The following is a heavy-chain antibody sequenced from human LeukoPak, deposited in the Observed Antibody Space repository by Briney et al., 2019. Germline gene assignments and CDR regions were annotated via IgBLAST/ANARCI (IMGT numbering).Heavy chain of an antibody. V-gene: IGHV5-51*01. J-gene: IGHJ4*02. D-gene: IGHD3/OR15-3a*01. CDR3: ASFVRTGLPYYFDY. Sequence: GESLKISCKDSGNSFTTYWIGWVRQMPGKGLEWMGIIYPGDSDTRYSPSFQGQVTISADKSISTAYLQWSSLEASDTAMYYCASFVRTGLPYYFDYWGQGALVTVSS. CDR2: IYPGDSDT. CDR1: GNSFTTYW.